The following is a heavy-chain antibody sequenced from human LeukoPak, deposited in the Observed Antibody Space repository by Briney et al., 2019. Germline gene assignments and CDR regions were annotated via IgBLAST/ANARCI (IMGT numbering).Heavy chain of an antibody. D-gene: IGHD3-10*01. Sequence: SGPALMKPTQTPTLTCTFSGFSLNNIGMRVSWIRQPPGKALEWLARIDWDDAKFYSTSLKTRLTISKDTTKNQVVLTMTNMDPVASATYYCARLQGAAIGSKWLDPCGQGSLVTVSS. J-gene: IGHJ5*02. V-gene: IGHV2-70*04. CDR2: IDWDDAK. CDR3: ARLQGAAIGSKWLDP. CDR1: GFSLNNIGMR.